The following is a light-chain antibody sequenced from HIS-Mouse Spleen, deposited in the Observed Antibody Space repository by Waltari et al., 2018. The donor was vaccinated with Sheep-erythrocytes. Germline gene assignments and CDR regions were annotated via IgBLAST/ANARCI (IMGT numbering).Light chain of an antibody. Sequence: MTQSPSSLSASVGDRVTITCQASQDISNYLDWYLQKPGQSPQLLFYLGSNRASGVPDRFSGSGSGTDFTLKISRVEAEDVGVYYCMQALQTPRTFGQGTKVEIK. CDR3: MQALQTPRT. CDR2: LGS. CDR1: QDISNY. J-gene: IGKJ1*01. V-gene: IGKV2-28*01.